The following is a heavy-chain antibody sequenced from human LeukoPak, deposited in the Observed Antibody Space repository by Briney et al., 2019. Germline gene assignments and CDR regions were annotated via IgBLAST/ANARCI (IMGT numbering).Heavy chain of an antibody. Sequence: ASVKVSCKASGYTFTGYYMHWVRQAPGQGLEWMGWINPNSGGTNYAQKFQGRVTMTRDTSISTAYMELSRLRSDDTAVYYCARVVVAATGTWFDPWGRGTLVSVSS. D-gene: IGHD2-15*01. V-gene: IGHV1-2*02. CDR1: GYTFTGYY. J-gene: IGHJ5*02. CDR3: ARVVVAATGTWFDP. CDR2: INPNSGGT.